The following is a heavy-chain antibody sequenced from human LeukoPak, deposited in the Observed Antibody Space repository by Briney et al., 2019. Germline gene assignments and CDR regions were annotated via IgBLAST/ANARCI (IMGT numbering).Heavy chain of an antibody. D-gene: IGHD6-19*01. V-gene: IGHV3-66*01. CDR3: ARDTHSSGWYYFDY. CDR1: GFTVSSNY. CDR2: IYSGGST. Sequence: GGSLRLSCAASGFTVSSNYMSWVRQAPRKGLEWVSVIYSGGSTYYADSVKGRFTISRDNSKNTLYLQMNSLRAEDTAVYYCARDTHSSGWYYFDYWGQGTLVTVFS. J-gene: IGHJ4*02.